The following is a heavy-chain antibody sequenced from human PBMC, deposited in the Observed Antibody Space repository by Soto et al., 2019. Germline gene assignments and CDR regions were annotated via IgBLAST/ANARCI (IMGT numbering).Heavy chain of an antibody. CDR1: GGSFSGYY. V-gene: IGHV4-34*01. J-gene: IGHJ4*02. D-gene: IGHD3-10*01. CDR2: INHSGST. Sequence: SETLSLTCAVYGGSFSGYYWSWIRQPPGKGLEWIGEINHSGSTNYNPSLKSRVTISVDTSKNQFSLKLSSVTAADTAVYYCARSISATELAPFDYWGQGTLVTVSS. CDR3: ARSISATELAPFDY.